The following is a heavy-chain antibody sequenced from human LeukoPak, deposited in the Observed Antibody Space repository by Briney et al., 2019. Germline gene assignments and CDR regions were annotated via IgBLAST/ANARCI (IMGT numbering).Heavy chain of an antibody. Sequence: GGSLRLSCAASGFTFSDAWMSWVRQAPGKGLEWVGRIKSKTDGGTTDYAAPVKGRFTISRDDSKNTLYLQMNSLKTEDTAVYYCTTKGGSFSIFDYWGQGTLVTVSS. V-gene: IGHV3-15*01. CDR2: IKSKTDGGTT. D-gene: IGHD1-26*01. CDR3: TTKGGSFSIFDY. J-gene: IGHJ4*02. CDR1: GFTFSDAW.